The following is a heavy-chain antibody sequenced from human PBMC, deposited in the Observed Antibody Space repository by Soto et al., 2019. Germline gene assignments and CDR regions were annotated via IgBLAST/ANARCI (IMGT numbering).Heavy chain of an antibody. D-gene: IGHD3-10*01. CDR3: GRGSGLNWFDP. CDR2: INAGNGNT. V-gene: IGHV1-3*01. J-gene: IGHJ5*02. Sequence: QVQLVQSGAEVKKPGASVKVSCKASGYTFTSYAMHWVRQAPGQRLEWMGWINAGNGNTKYSQKFQGRVTITRDTSASTAYMELSSLRSEDTAVDSCGRGSGLNWFDPWGQGTLVTVSS. CDR1: GYTFTSYA.